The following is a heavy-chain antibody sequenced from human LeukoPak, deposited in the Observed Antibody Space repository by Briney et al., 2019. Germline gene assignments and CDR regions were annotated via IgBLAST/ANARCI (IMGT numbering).Heavy chain of an antibody. J-gene: IGHJ5*01. CDR3: AKSPGTAAGYWFDS. D-gene: IGHD6-13*01. V-gene: IGHV3-30*18. Sequence: GGSLRLPCAASGFTFSNYGMHWVRQAPGKGLEWVAVILYDGSNKNYADSVKGRFTISRDNSNNTLYLQMYSLRAEDTALYYCAKSPGTAAGYWFDSWGQGALVTVSS. CDR2: ILYDGSNK. CDR1: GFTFSNYG.